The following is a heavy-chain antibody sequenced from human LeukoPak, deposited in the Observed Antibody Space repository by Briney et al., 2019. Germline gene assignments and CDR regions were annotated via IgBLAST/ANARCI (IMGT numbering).Heavy chain of an antibody. J-gene: IGHJ5*02. CDR3: ARAVAYYYGSGKDWFDP. Sequence: SETLSLTCTVSGGSISSYYWSWIRQPAGKGLEWIGRLYTSGGTNYNHSLKSRVTMSEDTSKNQFSLKLSSVTAADTAVYYCARAVAYYYGSGKDWFDPWGQGTLVTVSS. CDR1: GGSISSYY. CDR2: LYTSGGT. V-gene: IGHV4-4*07. D-gene: IGHD3-10*01.